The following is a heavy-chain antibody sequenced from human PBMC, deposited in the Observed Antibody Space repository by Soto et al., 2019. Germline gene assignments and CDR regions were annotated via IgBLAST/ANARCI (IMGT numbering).Heavy chain of an antibody. Sequence: ASVKVSCTASGYTFTSYDSNWVRQATGQGLEWMGWRNPNSGNTGYAQKFQGRVTMTRNTSISTAYMELSSLRSEDTAVYYCARHHNYDILTGYYTSSWFDPWGQGTLVTVSS. D-gene: IGHD3-9*01. CDR1: GYTFTSYD. V-gene: IGHV1-8*01. J-gene: IGHJ5*02. CDR3: ARHHNYDILTGYYTSSWFDP. CDR2: RNPNSGNT.